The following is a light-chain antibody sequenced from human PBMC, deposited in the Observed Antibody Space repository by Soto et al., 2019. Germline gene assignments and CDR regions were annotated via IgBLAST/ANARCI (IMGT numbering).Light chain of an antibody. CDR3: SSYTSSSTLVV. V-gene: IGLV2-14*01. CDR1: SSDVGGFNY. CDR2: DVS. J-gene: IGLJ2*01. Sequence: QSALTQPASVSGSPGQSITITCTGTSSDVGGFNYVSWYQQHPGKAPKLMISDVSNRPSGVSNRFSGSKSGNTASLTISGLQAEDEVDYYCSSYTSSSTLVVFGGGTNLTVL.